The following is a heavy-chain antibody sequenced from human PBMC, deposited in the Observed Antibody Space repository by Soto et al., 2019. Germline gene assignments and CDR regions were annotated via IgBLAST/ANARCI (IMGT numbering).Heavy chain of an antibody. CDR2: IGTAGDT. CDR3: TRGADGFAY. CDR1: GFTFSTYD. D-gene: IGHD3-16*01. Sequence: EVQLVESGGDLVQPGGSLRLSCAASGFTFSTYDFHWVRQATGKGLEWVSGIGTAGDTYYAGSVKGRFIMSRENVKNSLYLQMNSLRAGDTAVYYCTRGADGFAYWGQGTLVTVSS. J-gene: IGHJ4*02. V-gene: IGHV3-13*01.